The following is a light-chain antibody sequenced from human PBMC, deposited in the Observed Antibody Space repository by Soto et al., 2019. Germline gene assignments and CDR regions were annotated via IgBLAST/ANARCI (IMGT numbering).Light chain of an antibody. CDR1: SSNIGAGYD. CDR2: GNS. Sequence: QSVLTQPPSVSGAPGQRDTISCTGSSSNIGAGYDVHWYQQLPGTAPKLLIYGNSNRPSGVPDRFSGSKSGTSASLAITGLQAEDEADYYCQSYDSSLSGFHVVFGGGTKLTVL. CDR3: QSYDSSLSGFHVV. J-gene: IGLJ2*01. V-gene: IGLV1-40*01.